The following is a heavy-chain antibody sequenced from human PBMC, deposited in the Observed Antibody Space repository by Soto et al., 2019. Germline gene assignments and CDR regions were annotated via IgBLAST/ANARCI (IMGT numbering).Heavy chain of an antibody. V-gene: IGHV5-10-1*01. Sequence: CESLKISCKGSGYNFDTYWINWVRQTPGRGLEWMGRIDPIDSKTKYSPSLEGHITISVDKSISTTYLQWSSLKASDTAIYYCTRRIEGASGYYSYAFDVWRQGTAVTVS. CDR2: IDPIDSKT. CDR3: TRRIEGASGYYSYAFDV. CDR1: GYNFDTYW. D-gene: IGHD6-25*01. J-gene: IGHJ6*02.